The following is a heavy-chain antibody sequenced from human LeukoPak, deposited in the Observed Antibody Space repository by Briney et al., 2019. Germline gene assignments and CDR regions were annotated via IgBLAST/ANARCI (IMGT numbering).Heavy chain of an antibody. D-gene: IGHD2-2*01. CDR2: VSGSSSPI. Sequence: GGSLRLSCAASGFTFSDYYMSWIRQAPGKGLEWVSYVSGSSSPIYYADSVKGRFTVSRDNAKNSLYLQMNSLRAEDTAVYYCARDRLVVPAAIADYYFDYWGQGTLVTVSS. CDR1: GFTFSDYY. V-gene: IGHV3-11*04. CDR3: ARDRLVVPAAIADYYFDY. J-gene: IGHJ4*02.